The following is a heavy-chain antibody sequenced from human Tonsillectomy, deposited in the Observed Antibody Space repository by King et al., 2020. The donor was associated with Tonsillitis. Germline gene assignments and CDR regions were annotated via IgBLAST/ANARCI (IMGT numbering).Heavy chain of an antibody. V-gene: IGHV4-61*01. D-gene: IGHD2-21*02. J-gene: IGHJ6*02. Sequence: QLQESGPGLVKPSETLSLTCSVSGGSVSSGNYYWSWIRQPPGKGLEWIGYMYYSGYTNYNPSLKSRVTISVDTSKNQFSLKLSSVTAADTAVYYCAREVPCGGDCYKTSYYYYYGMDVWGQGTTVTVSS. CDR3: AREVPCGGDCYKTSYYYYYGMDV. CDR1: GGSVSSGNYY. CDR2: MYYSGYT.